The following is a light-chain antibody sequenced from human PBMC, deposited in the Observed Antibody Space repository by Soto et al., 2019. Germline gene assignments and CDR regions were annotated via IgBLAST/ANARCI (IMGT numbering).Light chain of an antibody. CDR1: NSNIGSNS. V-gene: IGLV1-44*01. CDR3: SAWDDSLVVV. CDR2: SNN. Sequence: QSVLTQPPSASVTPGQTVTITCSGSNSNIGSNSVNWFQHLPGAVPKLLIFSNNQRPSGVPDRFSGSKSGTSASLAISGLQTEDESDYYCSAWDDSLVVVFGGGTKVTV. J-gene: IGLJ2*01.